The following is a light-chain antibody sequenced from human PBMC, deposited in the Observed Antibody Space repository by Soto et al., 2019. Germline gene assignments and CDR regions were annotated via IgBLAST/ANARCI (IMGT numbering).Light chain of an antibody. Sequence: EIVLTQSPGTLSLSPGERATLSCRASQSVSSSYLGWYQQKPGQAPRLLIYGASSRATGIPDRFSGSGSGTDFTLTISRLEPEDFAVYYCQQYGTSRTFGQGTKVGIK. CDR2: GAS. CDR3: QQYGTSRT. J-gene: IGKJ1*01. CDR1: QSVSSSY. V-gene: IGKV3-20*01.